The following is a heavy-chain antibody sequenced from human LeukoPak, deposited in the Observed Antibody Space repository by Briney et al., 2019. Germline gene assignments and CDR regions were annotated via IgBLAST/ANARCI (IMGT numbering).Heavy chain of an antibody. CDR2: ISNDGSNK. CDR3: QRGQIGTYQPGSY. J-gene: IGHJ4*02. Sequence: PGGSLRLSCAASGFTFSNYAIYWVRQAPGKGLEWVAVISNDGSNKYYADSVKGRFTISRDNPKNTLYLQMDSLSLEDTAVYYCQRGQIGTYQPGSYWGQGTLVTVSS. V-gene: IGHV3-30*04. D-gene: IGHD1-26*01. CDR1: GFTFSNYA.